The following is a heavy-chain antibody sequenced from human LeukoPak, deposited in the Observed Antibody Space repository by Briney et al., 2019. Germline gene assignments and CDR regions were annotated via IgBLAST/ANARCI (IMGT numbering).Heavy chain of an antibody. CDR2: TYYRSKWYN. CDR1: GDSVSSNSAA. Sequence: SQTLSLTCAISGDSVSSNSAAWNWIRQSPSRGLGWLGRTYYRSKWYNDYAVSVKSRITINPDTSKNQFSLQLNSVTPEDTAVYYCAKDTYYYGSGSYYNGIDYWGQGTLVTVSP. D-gene: IGHD3-10*01. J-gene: IGHJ4*02. CDR3: AKDTYYYGSGSYYNGIDY. V-gene: IGHV6-1*01.